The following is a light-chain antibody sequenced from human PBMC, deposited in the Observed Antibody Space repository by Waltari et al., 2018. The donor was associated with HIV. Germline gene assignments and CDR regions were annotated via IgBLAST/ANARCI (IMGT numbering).Light chain of an antibody. CDR1: NIGRKS. Sequence: SYVLTQPPSVSVAPGKTARITCGGDNIGRKSVPWYQQRPGQAPVLAVYENSDRSSGIPERFSGSNSGNTATLTISRVAAGDEADYYCQVWDSSSDQMVFGGGTKLTVL. J-gene: IGLJ2*01. CDR2: ENS. CDR3: QVWDSSSDQMV. V-gene: IGLV3-21*03.